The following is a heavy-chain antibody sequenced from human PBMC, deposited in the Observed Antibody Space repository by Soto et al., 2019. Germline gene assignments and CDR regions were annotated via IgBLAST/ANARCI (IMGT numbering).Heavy chain of an antibody. J-gene: IGHJ4*02. D-gene: IGHD6-13*01. Sequence: QVQLQESGPGLVKPSQTLSLTCTVSGGSISSGDYYWSWIRQPPGKGLEWIGYIYYSGSTYYNPSLTSRVTIAVDTSTNPCSLKLSPVTAADTAVYYCASVYSRSWEFDYWGQGTLVTVSS. V-gene: IGHV4-30-4*01. CDR2: IYYSGST. CDR1: GGSISSGDYY. CDR3: ASVYSRSWEFDY.